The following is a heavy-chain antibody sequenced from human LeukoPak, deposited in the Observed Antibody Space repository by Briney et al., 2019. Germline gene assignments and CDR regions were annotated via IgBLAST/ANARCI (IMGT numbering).Heavy chain of an antibody. Sequence: PGASVKVSCKTSGYTFTGYYMHWVRQAPGQGLEWMGWINPNSGGTNYAQKFQGRVTMTRDTPISTAYMELSRLRSDDTAVYYCARGRIIAAAGTEYEGYWGQGTLVTVSS. D-gene: IGHD6-13*01. CDR3: ARGRIIAAAGTEYEGY. CDR1: GYTFTGYY. J-gene: IGHJ4*02. V-gene: IGHV1-2*02. CDR2: INPNSGGT.